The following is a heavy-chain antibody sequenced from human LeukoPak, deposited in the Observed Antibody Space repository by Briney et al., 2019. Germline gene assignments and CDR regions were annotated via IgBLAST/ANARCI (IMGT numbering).Heavy chain of an antibody. CDR1: GGSISSSDYY. CDR3: ARGLLTEDIVVVPAALSYYYYYGMDV. J-gene: IGHJ6*02. Sequence: PSETLSLTCTVSGGSISSSDYYWGWIRQPPGKGLEWIGEINHSGSTNYNPSLKSRVTISVDTSKNQFSLKLSSVTAADTAVYYCARGLLTEDIVVVPAALSYYYYYGMDVWGQGTTVTVSS. D-gene: IGHD2-2*01. CDR2: INHSGST. V-gene: IGHV4-39*07.